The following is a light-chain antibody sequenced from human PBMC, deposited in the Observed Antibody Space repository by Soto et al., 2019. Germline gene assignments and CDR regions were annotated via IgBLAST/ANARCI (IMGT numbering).Light chain of an antibody. V-gene: IGKV3-20*01. CDR1: QSVSSSY. CDR3: PQYGSAPPVT. Sequence: EIVLTQSPGTLSLSPGERATLSCRASQSVSSSYLAWYQQKPGQAPRLLTYGASGRATGIPDRFSGSGSGTDFTLTISRLEPEDFAVYYCPQYGSAPPVTFGQGTRLEI. CDR2: GAS. J-gene: IGKJ5*01.